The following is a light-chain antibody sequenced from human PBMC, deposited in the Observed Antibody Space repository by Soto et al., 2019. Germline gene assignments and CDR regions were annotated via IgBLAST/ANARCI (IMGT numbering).Light chain of an antibody. CDR1: RGISSY. Sequence: DIQLTQSPSFLSASVGDRVTITCRASRGISSYLAWYQQKPGKAPKLLIYAASTLPSGVPSRFSGSGSGTEFTLPISSLQPEDFATYYCQQLNSYPLTFGPGTKVDIK. CDR3: QQLNSYPLT. CDR2: AAS. V-gene: IGKV1-9*01. J-gene: IGKJ3*01.